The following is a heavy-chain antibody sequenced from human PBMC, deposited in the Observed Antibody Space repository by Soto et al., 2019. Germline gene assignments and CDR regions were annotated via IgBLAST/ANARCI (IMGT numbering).Heavy chain of an antibody. D-gene: IGHD6-19*01. CDR1: GGSISSYY. CDR2: IYYSGST. V-gene: IGHV4-59*01. CDR3: ARDGSVGSGWSLGY. J-gene: IGHJ4*02. Sequence: PSETLSLTCTVSGGSISSYYWSWIRQPPGKGLEWIGYIYYSGSTNYNPSLKSRVTISVDTSKNQFSLKLSSVTAADTAVYYCARDGSVGSGWSLGYWGQGTLVTVSS.